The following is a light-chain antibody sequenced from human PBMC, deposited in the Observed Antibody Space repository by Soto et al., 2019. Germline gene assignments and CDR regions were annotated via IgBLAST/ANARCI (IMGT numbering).Light chain of an antibody. J-gene: IGLJ1*01. CDR3: SSHTSVNTRV. CDR1: SNYVGSYDY. V-gene: IGLV2-14*01. CDR2: EVT. Sequence: QSVLTQPASVSGSPGQSIAISCTGNSNYVGSYDYVSWHQQHPDKVPKLMIYEVTQRPSGVSNRFSGSKSGNTASLTISMLQAEDEADYYCSSHTSVNTRVFGTGTKVTVL.